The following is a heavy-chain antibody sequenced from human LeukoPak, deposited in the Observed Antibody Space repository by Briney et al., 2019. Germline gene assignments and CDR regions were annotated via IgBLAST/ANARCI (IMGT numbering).Heavy chain of an antibody. CDR2: IKQDGSEK. J-gene: IGHJ4*02. Sequence: GSLRLSCAASGFTFSSYWMSWVRQAPGKGLEWVANIKQDGSEKYYVDSVKGRFTISRDNAKNSLYLQMNSLRAEDTAVYYCAREGTMIARGYFDYWGQGTLVTVSS. CDR3: AREGTMIARGYFDY. CDR1: GFTFSSYW. V-gene: IGHV3-7*01. D-gene: IGHD3-22*01.